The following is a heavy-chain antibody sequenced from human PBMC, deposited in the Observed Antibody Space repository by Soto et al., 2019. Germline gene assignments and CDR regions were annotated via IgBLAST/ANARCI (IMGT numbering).Heavy chain of an antibody. Sequence: QVHLVESGGGVVQPGRSLRLSCAASGFTFSYFPIHWVRQAPGKGLEWVAVISFDGNNDFYADSVKGRFTISRDNSKNTVYLQMNSLTPDDTAIYYCARDPYLDYWGQGTLVTVSS. V-gene: IGHV3-30-3*01. CDR1: GFTFSYFP. CDR2: ISFDGNND. J-gene: IGHJ4*02. CDR3: ARDPYLDY.